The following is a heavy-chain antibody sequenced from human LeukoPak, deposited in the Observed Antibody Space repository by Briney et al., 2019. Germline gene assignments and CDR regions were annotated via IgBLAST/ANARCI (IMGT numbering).Heavy chain of an antibody. CDR1: GFTFSSYG. CDR3: AKNSIVVVPAAMREDRNAFDI. Sequence: PGGSLRLSCAASGFTFSSYGMHWVRQAPGKGLEGVAFIRYDGSNKYYADFVKGRFTISRDNSKNKLYLQMNSLRAEDTAVYYCAKNSIVVVPAAMREDRNAFDIWGQGTLVTVSS. J-gene: IGHJ3*02. V-gene: IGHV3-30*02. CDR2: IRYDGSNK. D-gene: IGHD2-2*01.